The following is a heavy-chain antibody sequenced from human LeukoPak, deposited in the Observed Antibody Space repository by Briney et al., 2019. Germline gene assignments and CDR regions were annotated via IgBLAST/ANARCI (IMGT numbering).Heavy chain of an antibody. CDR2: LYTSGTT. J-gene: IGHJ4*02. V-gene: IGHV4-61*09. Sequence: PSQTLSLTCTVSGGSISSGSYYWTWIRQPAGKGLEWIGHLYTSGTTSYNPSLQSRVTISADTSKHQFSLRLTSVTAADTAVHYGARAGGSVGWYGTIDSWGQGTLVTVSS. CDR1: GGSISSGSYY. CDR3: ARAGGSVGWYGTIDS. D-gene: IGHD6-19*01.